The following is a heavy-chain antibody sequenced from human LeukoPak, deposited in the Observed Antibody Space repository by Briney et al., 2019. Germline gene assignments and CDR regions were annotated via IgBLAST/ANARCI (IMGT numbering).Heavy chain of an antibody. V-gene: IGHV3-30*02. CDR2: IRFDGSNM. Sequence: GGSLRLSCAASGFTFSNYGMHWVRQAPGKGLEWVTFIRFDGSNMYYAASVKGRFTISRDNSKNTLYLQLNSLRTEDTAVYYCAKGFSGKFDYWGQGTLVTVSS. CDR1: GFTFSNYG. D-gene: IGHD1-26*01. J-gene: IGHJ4*02. CDR3: AKGFSGKFDY.